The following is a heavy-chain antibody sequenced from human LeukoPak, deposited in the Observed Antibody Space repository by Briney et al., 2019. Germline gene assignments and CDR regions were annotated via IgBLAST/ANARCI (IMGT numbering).Heavy chain of an antibody. V-gene: IGHV4-61*02. CDR2: IYTSGST. CDR3: ARRRYYDSTGYLN. Sequence: SETLSLTCTVSGGSISSGSYYWSWIRQPAGKGLEWIGRIYTSGSTNYNPSLKSRVTISVDTSNNQFSLNLSSVTAADTALYFCARRRYYDSTGYLNWGQGTLVTVSS. J-gene: IGHJ1*01. D-gene: IGHD3-22*01. CDR1: GGSISSGSYY.